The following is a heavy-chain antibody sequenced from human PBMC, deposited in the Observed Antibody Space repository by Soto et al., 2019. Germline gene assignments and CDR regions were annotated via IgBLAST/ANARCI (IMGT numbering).Heavy chain of an antibody. J-gene: IGHJ4*02. V-gene: IGHV4-39*01. Sequence: QLQLQESGPRLVEPSETLSLTCTVPGGSISGSDYYWAWLRQPPGKGLEWLGTIYRTGTAYYNPSLKSRVTLSVDTSKNQFFLNLNSMSAADTAVYFCADMRGQWLPRDWGQGTLVTVSS. CDR2: IYRTGTA. D-gene: IGHD6-19*01. CDR3: ADMRGQWLPRD. CDR1: GGSISGSDYY.